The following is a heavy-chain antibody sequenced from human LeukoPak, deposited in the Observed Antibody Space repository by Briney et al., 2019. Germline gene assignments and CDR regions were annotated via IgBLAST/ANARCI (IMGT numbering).Heavy chain of an antibody. J-gene: IGHJ5*02. Sequence: SETLSLTCTVSGGSISSGSYYWSWIRQPAGKELGWIGRIYTSGSTIYNPSLKGRVTISLDTSKNQFSLKLSSVTAADTAVYYCARDSSLSGWFDPWGQGTLVTVSS. V-gene: IGHV4-61*02. CDR3: ARDSSLSGWFDP. CDR2: IYTSGST. D-gene: IGHD3-10*01. CDR1: GGSISSGSYY.